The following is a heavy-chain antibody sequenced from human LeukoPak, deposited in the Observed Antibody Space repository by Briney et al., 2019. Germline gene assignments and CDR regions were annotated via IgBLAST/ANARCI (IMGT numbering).Heavy chain of an antibody. Sequence: GGSLRLSCAASGFTISNFAMTRVRQAPGKGLEWVSSIVGSSSTYYADSLKGRFTISRDNAKNSLYLQMNSLRAEDTAVYYCARIGAGSSRDYWGQGTLVTVSS. D-gene: IGHD6-13*01. J-gene: IGHJ4*02. CDR2: IVGSSST. CDR1: GFTISNFA. CDR3: ARIGAGSSRDY. V-gene: IGHV3-21*01.